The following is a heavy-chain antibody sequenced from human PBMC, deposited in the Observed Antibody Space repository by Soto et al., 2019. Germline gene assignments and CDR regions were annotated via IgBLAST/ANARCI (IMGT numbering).Heavy chain of an antibody. CDR2: IGSSSSYT. D-gene: IGHD3-9*01. V-gene: IGHV3-11*05. Sequence: QVQLVESGGDLVKPGGSLRLSCAASGFPFSAYYMSWIRQAPGKGLEWVSAIGSSSSYTNYADSVKGRFTISRDNAKNSLLLQMNSLRAEDTAVYYCARRRPTGYDNYWGQGTLVTVSA. CDR1: GFPFSAYY. J-gene: IGHJ4*02. CDR3: ARRRPTGYDNY.